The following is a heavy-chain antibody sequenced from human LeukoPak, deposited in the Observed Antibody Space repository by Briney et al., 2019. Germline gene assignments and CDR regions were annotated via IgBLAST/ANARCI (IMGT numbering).Heavy chain of an antibody. CDR3: ARDDSSGLDAFDI. V-gene: IGHV1-18*01. CDR2: ISANNGNT. CDR1: GYTFTSYG. Sequence: SLKLSCKASGYTFTSYGISCVRQAPGQGLEWMGWISANNGNTNYAQKLQSRVTMTTDTSTSTAYMELRSLRSDDTAVYYCARDDSSGLDAFDIWGQGTMVTVSS. D-gene: IGHD3-22*01. J-gene: IGHJ3*02.